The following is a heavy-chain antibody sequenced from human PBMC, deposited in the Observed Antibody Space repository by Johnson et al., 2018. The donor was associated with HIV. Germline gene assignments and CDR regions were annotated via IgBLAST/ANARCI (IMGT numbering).Heavy chain of an antibody. V-gene: IGHV3-11*04. CDR2: ISGGGSAI. Sequence: QVQLVESGGGLVKPGGSLRLSCAVSGFTFSDYYMSWIRQAPGKGLAWISYISGGGSAIYYADSVRGRFTISRDNAKNSLYPQMNSLRAEEPAVYYCARDRVGATAFDVWGQGTLVTVSS. J-gene: IGHJ3*01. CDR1: GFTFSDYY. CDR3: ARDRVGATAFDV. D-gene: IGHD1-26*01.